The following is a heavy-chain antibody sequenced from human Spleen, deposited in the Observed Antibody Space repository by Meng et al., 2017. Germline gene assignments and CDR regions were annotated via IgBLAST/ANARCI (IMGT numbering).Heavy chain of an antibody. CDR3: ARAVLLWFGELLYIGAFDI. Sequence: GSLRLSCVVSGYFTTGSYNWGWIRQSPGKGLEWIGSIYQSGSTYYNPSLKSRVTMSVDTSKNQFSLKLSSVTAADTAVYYCARAVLLWFGELLYIGAFDIWGQGTMVTVSS. D-gene: IGHD3-10*01. CDR2: IYQSGST. V-gene: IGHV4-38-2*01. J-gene: IGHJ3*02. CDR1: GYFTTGSYN.